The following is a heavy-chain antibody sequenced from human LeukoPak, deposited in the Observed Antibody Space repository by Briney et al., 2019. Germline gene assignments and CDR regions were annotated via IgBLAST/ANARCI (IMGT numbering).Heavy chain of an antibody. D-gene: IGHD1-26*01. CDR2: IIPIFGTA. V-gene: IGHV1-69*13. J-gene: IGHJ6*03. CDR1: GGTFSSYA. Sequence: GASVKASCKASGGTFSSYAISWVRQAPGQGLEWMGGIIPIFGTANYAQKFQGRVTITADESTSTAYMELSSLRSEDTAVYYCASGAPSYYYYYMDVWGKGTTVTISS. CDR3: ASGAPSYYYYYMDV.